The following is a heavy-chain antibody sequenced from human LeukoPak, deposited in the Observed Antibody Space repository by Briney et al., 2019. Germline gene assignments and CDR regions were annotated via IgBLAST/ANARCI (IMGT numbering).Heavy chain of an antibody. Sequence: ASVKVSCKASGYTFTGYYMHWVRQAPGQGLEWMGWINPNSGGTNYAQKLQGRVTMTTDTSTSTAYMELRSLRSDDTAVYYCARDSIVGATTIDYWGQGTLVTVSS. V-gene: IGHV1-2*02. D-gene: IGHD1-26*01. CDR2: INPNSGGT. CDR1: GYTFTGYY. J-gene: IGHJ4*02. CDR3: ARDSIVGATTIDY.